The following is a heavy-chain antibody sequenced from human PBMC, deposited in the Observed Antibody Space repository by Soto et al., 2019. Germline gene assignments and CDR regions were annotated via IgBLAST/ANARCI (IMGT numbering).Heavy chain of an antibody. CDR2: ISGSGDKT. V-gene: IGHV3-23*01. CDR1: GFTFNNFA. CDR3: AKRAVVVLLPAAMAWFDP. Sequence: EVQLLESGGGLVQPGGSLRLSCAASGFTFNNFAMSWVRQAPGKGLEWVSSISGSGDKTFYANSVKGRFTISRDNSQNTLFLHMNSLRAVDTAVYYCAKRAVVVLLPAAMAWFDPWGQGALVSVSS. J-gene: IGHJ5*02. D-gene: IGHD2-2*01.